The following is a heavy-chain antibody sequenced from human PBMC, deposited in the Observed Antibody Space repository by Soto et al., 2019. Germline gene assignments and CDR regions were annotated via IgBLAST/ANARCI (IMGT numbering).Heavy chain of an antibody. V-gene: IGHV1-18*01. Sequence: AAVKVSCKASGYTFTSYGIGWVRQAPGQGLEWMGWISVYNGNTNYAQKLQGRVTMTTDTSTSTAYMELRSLRSDDTAVYYCARDREQWLVYNWFDPWGQGTLVTVSS. CDR3: ARDREQWLVYNWFDP. D-gene: IGHD6-19*01. CDR2: ISVYNGNT. J-gene: IGHJ5*02. CDR1: GYTFTSYG.